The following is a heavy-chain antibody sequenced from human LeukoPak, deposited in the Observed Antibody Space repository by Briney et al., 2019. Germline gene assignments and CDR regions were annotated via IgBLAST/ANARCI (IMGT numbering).Heavy chain of an antibody. V-gene: IGHV4-59*01. Sequence: SETLSLTCTVSGGSISSYYWSWIRQPPGKGLEWIGYIYYSGSTNYNPSLKSRVTISVDTSKNQFSLKLSSVTAADTAVYYCARAPGAGHYYYYMDVWGKGTTVTVSS. D-gene: IGHD6-19*01. J-gene: IGHJ6*03. CDR3: ARAPGAGHYYYYMDV. CDR2: IYYSGST. CDR1: GGSISSYY.